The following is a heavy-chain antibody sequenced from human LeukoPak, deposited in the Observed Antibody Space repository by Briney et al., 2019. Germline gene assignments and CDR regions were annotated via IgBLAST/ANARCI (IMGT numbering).Heavy chain of an antibody. CDR1: GFTFSSYG. J-gene: IGHJ4*02. D-gene: IGHD4-17*01. V-gene: IGHV3-30*03. CDR3: ARDTVVRSLDY. Sequence: GGSLRLSCAASGFTFSSYGMHWVRQAPGKGLEWVAVISYDGSNKYYADSVKGRFTISRDNSKNTLYLQMNSLRAEDTAVYYCARDTVVRSLDYWGQGTLVTVSS. CDR2: ISYDGSNK.